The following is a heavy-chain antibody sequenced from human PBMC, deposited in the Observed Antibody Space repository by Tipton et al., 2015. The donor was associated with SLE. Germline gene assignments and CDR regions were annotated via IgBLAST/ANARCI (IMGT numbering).Heavy chain of an antibody. CDR2: ISSSGSSV. CDR1: GFTFNNYN. D-gene: IGHD2-15*01. V-gene: IGHV3-21*03. Sequence: SLRLSCAASGFTFNNYNMNWVRQAPGKGLDWVSSISSSGSSVYYADSVKGRFTIPRDNAKNSLYLQMDSLRAEDTAVYYCSRGWATPDYWGQGTLVTVSS. CDR3: SRGWATPDY. J-gene: IGHJ4*02.